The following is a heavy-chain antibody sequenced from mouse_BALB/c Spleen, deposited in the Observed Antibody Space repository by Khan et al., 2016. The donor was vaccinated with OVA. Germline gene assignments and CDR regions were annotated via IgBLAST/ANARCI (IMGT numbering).Heavy chain of an antibody. CDR1: GYTFTSYD. CDR3: ARHYYGSISYWYFDV. V-gene: IGHV1-85*01. D-gene: IGHD1-1*01. Sequence: QVQLQQSGAELVKPGASVKLSCKASGYTFTSYDINWVRQRPEQGLEWIGWIFPGDGSTKYNEKFKGKATLTPDKSSSTAYMQLSRLTAEDSAVYFCARHYYGSISYWYFDVGGAGTTGTVSS. J-gene: IGHJ1*01. CDR2: IFPGDGST.